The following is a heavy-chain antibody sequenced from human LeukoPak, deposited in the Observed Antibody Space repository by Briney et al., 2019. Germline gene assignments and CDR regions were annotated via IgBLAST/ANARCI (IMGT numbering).Heavy chain of an antibody. CDR3: ARDPVGATLDY. V-gene: IGHV1-18*01. CDR2: ISAYNGNT. J-gene: IGHJ4*02. Sequence: ASVKVSCKASGYTFTSYGISWVRQAPGQGLEWMGWISAYNGNTNYAQKLQGRVTMTTDTSTSAAYMELRSLGSDDTAVYYCARDPVGATLDYWGQGTLVTVSS. D-gene: IGHD1-26*01. CDR1: GYTFTSYG.